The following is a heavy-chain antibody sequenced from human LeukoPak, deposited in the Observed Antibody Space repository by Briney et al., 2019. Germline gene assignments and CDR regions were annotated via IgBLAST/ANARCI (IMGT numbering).Heavy chain of an antibody. V-gene: IGHV1-18*01. CDR2: ISAFNGNP. CDR3: ARTVGGSSYGYPNYYFDY. D-gene: IGHD5-18*01. Sequence: ASVKVSCKASGYNFSIYAITWVRQVPGQAPEWMGWISAFNGNPNYARKLQGRVTMTTDTSTRTAYMDVRSLRSDDTAMYYCARTVGGSSYGYPNYYFDYWGQGTLVTVSS. CDR1: GYNFSIYA. J-gene: IGHJ4*02.